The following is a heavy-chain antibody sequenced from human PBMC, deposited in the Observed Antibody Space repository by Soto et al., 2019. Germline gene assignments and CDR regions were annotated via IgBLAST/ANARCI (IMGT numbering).Heavy chain of an antibody. J-gene: IGHJ2*01. CDR3: ARGPYCTNGVCYNSKGWYFDL. CDR2: INHSGST. V-gene: IGHV4-34*01. CDR1: GGSFSGYY. D-gene: IGHD2-8*01. Sequence: QVQLQQWGAGLLKPSETLSLTCAVYGGSFSGYYWSWIRQPPGKGLEWIGEINHSGSTNYNPSLKNRVTISVDTSKNQFSLKLSSVTAADTAVYYCARGPYCTNGVCYNSKGWYFDLWGRGTLVTVSS.